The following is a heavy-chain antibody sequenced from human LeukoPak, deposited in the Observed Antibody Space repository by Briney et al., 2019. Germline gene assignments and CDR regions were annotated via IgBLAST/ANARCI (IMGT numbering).Heavy chain of an antibody. CDR2: ISWNSGSI. V-gene: IGHV3-9*01. D-gene: IGHD2-21*02. CDR3: AKVRLIRCGGDCYDYFDY. J-gene: IGHJ4*02. CDR1: GFTFDDYA. Sequence: PPGGSLRLSCAASGFTFDDYAMHWVRQAPGKGLEWVSGISWNSGSIGYADSVKGRFTISRDNAKNSLYLQMNSLRAEDTALYYCAKVRLIRCGGDCYDYFDYWGQGTLVTVSS.